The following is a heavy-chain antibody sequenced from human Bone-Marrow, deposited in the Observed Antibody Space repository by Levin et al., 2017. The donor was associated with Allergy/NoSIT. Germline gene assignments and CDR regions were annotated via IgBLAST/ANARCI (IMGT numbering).Heavy chain of an antibody. D-gene: IGHD3-10*02. CDR1: GFSFSSYG. Sequence: PGGSLRLSCAASGFSFSSYGMQWVRQAPGKGLEWVAVISYTGGTKLYLDSVNGRFTISRDNSKNTVYLEMDDLRAEDTAVYYCAKEFRLMSSPWYFDVWGRGTLVTVSS. J-gene: IGHJ2*01. CDR2: ISYTGGTK. V-gene: IGHV3-30*18. CDR3: AKEFRLMSSPWYFDV.